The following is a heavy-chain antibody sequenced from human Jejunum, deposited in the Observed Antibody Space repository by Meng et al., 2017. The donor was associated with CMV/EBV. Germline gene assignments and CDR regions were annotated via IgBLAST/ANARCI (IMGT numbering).Heavy chain of an antibody. V-gene: IGHV3-30*14. D-gene: IGHD3-3*01. CDR3: ARTQGHSDSPRAYFDS. Sequence: FNSSAMHWVRPAPGKGLEWVAVISYAGTNIKYADSLKGRFTISRDNAKNPVYLQMDSLTVEDTAVYYCARTQGHSDSPRAYFDSWGQGTLVTVSS. CDR2: ISYAGTNI. CDR1: FNSSA. J-gene: IGHJ4*02.